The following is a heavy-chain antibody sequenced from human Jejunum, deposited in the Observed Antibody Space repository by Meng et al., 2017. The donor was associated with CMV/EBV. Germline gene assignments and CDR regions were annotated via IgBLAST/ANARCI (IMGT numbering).Heavy chain of an antibody. Sequence: EVHVVESGGGLVPPGGSLRLSCAASGFNFRNYWMHWVRQEPGKGPLWVSRITDDGTTNYADFVQGRFTISRDNAKNTVYLQMNSLRAEDTGIYYCTGLDYWGQGTLVTVSS. J-gene: IGHJ4*02. CDR2: ITDDGTT. CDR1: GFNFRNYW. CDR3: TGLDY. V-gene: IGHV3-74*01.